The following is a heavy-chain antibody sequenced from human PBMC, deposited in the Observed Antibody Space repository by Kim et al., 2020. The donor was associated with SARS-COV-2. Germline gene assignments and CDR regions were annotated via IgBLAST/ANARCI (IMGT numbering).Heavy chain of an antibody. D-gene: IGHD3-10*01. J-gene: IGHJ5*01. V-gene: IGHV3-23*01. Sequence: AASGKCRSTITRDNSKNTLYLEMNSLRAEDTAVYYCAKGTRLVRGAPDSWGQGTLVTVSS. CDR3: AKGTRLVRGAPDS.